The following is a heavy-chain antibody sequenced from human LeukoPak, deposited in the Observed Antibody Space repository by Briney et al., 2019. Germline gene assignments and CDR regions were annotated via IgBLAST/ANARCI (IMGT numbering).Heavy chain of an antibody. Sequence: SETLSLTCPVYGGSFSGYYWSWIRQPPGKGLEWIGEINHSGSTNYNPSLKSRVTISVDTSKNQFSLKLSSVTAADTAVYYCARAYDYIWGSYRSRTGYYFDYWGQGTLVTVSS. V-gene: IGHV4-34*01. J-gene: IGHJ4*02. D-gene: IGHD3-16*02. CDR3: ARAYDYIWGSYRSRTGYYFDY. CDR1: GGSFSGYY. CDR2: INHSGST.